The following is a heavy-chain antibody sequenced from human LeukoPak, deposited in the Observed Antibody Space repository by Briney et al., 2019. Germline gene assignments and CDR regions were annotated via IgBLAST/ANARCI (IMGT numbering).Heavy chain of an antibody. CDR3: ATSAAIFDY. CDR2: IKQDGSEK. CDR1: GFTFSNAW. J-gene: IGHJ4*02. Sequence: PGGSLRLSCAASGFTFSNAWMSWVRQAPGKGLEWVANIKQDGSEKHYLDSLKGRFTISRDNAKNSLYLQMNTLRAEDTAVYYCATSAAIFDYWGQGILVTVSS. V-gene: IGHV3-7*01. D-gene: IGHD3-3*01.